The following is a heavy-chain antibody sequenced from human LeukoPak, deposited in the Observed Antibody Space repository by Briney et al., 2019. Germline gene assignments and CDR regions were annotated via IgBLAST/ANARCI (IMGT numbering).Heavy chain of an antibody. J-gene: IGHJ4*02. V-gene: IGHV4-31*03. CDR3: ARANGYSSSSPDC. CDR1: GGSISSGGYY. CDR2: IYYSGST. D-gene: IGHD6-6*01. Sequence: SETLSLTCTVSGGSISSGGYYWSWIRQHPGKGLEWIGYIYYSGSTYYNPSLKSRVTISVDTSKNQFSLKLSSVTAADTAVYYCARANGYSSSSPDCWGQGTLVTVSS.